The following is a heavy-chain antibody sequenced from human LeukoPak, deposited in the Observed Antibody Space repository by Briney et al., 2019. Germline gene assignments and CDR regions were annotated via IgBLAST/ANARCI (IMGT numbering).Heavy chain of an antibody. D-gene: IGHD6-19*01. CDR2: INHSGST. CDR1: GGSFSGYY. CDR3: ARGQRQWLVRYGGYFDL. J-gene: IGHJ2*01. V-gene: IGHV4-34*01. Sequence: SETLSLTCAVYGGSFSGYYWSWIRQPPGKGLEWIGEINHSGSTNYNPSLKSRVTISVDTSKNQFSLKLSSVTAADTAVYYCARGQRQWLVRYGGYFDLWGRGTLVTVSS.